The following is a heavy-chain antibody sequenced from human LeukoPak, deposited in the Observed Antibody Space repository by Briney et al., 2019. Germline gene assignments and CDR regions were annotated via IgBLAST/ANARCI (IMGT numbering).Heavy chain of an antibody. V-gene: IGHV4-4*07. CDR3: AREGYSGYSPFDY. CDR2: IYTSGST. Sequence: PSETLSLTCTVPGGSICSYYRSWIRQPAGKGLEWIRRIYTSGSTNYNPSLKSRVTLPVDTSKNQFSLKLSSVTAADTAVYYCAREGYSGYSPFDYWGQGTLVTVSS. CDR1: GGSICSYY. D-gene: IGHD5-12*01. J-gene: IGHJ4*02.